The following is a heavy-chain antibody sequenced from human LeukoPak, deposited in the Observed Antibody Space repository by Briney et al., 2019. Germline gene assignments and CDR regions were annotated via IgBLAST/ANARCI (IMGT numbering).Heavy chain of an antibody. D-gene: IGHD2-21*02. CDR1: GFTVSSNY. CDR3: AREDNLIVVVTAGYFQQ. V-gene: IGHV3-66*02. J-gene: IGHJ1*01. Sequence: GGSLRLSCAASGFTVSSNYMSWVRQAPGKGLEWVSVIYSGGSTYYADSVKGRFTISRDNSKNTLYLQMNSLRAEDTAVYYCAREDNLIVVVTAGYFQQWGQGTLVTVSS. CDR2: IYSGGST.